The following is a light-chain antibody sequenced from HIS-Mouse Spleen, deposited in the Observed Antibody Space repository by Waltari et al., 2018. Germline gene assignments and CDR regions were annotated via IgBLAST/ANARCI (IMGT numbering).Light chain of an antibody. J-gene: IGLJ1*01. Sequence: QSALTQPPSVSGSPGQSVTISCTGTSSDVGSYNRVSWYQQPPGTAPKLMIYEVSNRPSGVPDRFSGSKSGNTASLTISGLQAEDEADYYCSSYTSSSTVFGTGT. V-gene: IGLV2-18*02. CDR2: EVS. CDR3: SSYTSSSTV. CDR1: SSDVGSYNR.